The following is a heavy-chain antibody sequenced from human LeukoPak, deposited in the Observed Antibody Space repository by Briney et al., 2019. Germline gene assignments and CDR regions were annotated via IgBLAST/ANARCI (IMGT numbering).Heavy chain of an antibody. D-gene: IGHD2-15*01. J-gene: IGHJ4*02. V-gene: IGHV3-30-3*01. CDR2: ISYDGSNK. CDR1: GFTFSSYA. CDR3: ARGACSGGSCYPASNFDY. Sequence: PGRSLRLSCAASGFTFSSYAMHWVRQAPGKGLEWVAVISYDGSNKYYADSVKGRLTISRDNSKNTLYLQMNSLRAEDTAVYYCARGACSGGSCYPASNFDYWGQGTLVTVSS.